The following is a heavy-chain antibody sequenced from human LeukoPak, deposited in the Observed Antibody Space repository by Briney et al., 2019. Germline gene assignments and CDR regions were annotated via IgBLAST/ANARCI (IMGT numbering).Heavy chain of an antibody. D-gene: IGHD2-2*01. CDR3: ARAGKIYCSSTSCYQRQNYFDY. CDR2: INHSGST. Sequence: KPSETLSLTCAVYGGSFSGYYWSWIRQPPGKGLEWIGEINHSGSTNYNPSLKSRVTISVDTSKNQFSLKLSSVTAADTAVYYCARAGKIYCSSTSCYQRQNYFDYWGQGTLVTVSS. V-gene: IGHV4-34*01. J-gene: IGHJ4*02. CDR1: GGSFSGYY.